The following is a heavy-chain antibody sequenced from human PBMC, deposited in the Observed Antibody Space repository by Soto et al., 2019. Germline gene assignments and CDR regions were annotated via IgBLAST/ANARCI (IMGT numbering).Heavy chain of an antibody. CDR3: ARETTTVIAWFYP. Sequence: EVQLVPSGAEVKKPGESLRISSKASGYNFTSYWISWVRQMPGKDLEWMGRIDSTDSHTNYSPSFKGHVTISADNSISSSYLQWSSLKASDTAMYFCARETTTVIAWFYPWCQGTLFTVSS. CDR2: IDSTDSHT. D-gene: IGHD4-17*01. V-gene: IGHV5-10-1*03. CDR1: GYNFTSYW. J-gene: IGHJ5*02.